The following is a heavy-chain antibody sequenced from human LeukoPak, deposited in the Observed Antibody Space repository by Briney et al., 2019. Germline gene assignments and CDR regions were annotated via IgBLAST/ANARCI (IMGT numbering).Heavy chain of an antibody. CDR2: INSDGSYT. J-gene: IGHJ4*02. CDR3: ATLGTMVRGVIMDY. V-gene: IGHV3-74*01. CDR1: GFTSSSYW. D-gene: IGHD3-10*01. Sequence: GGSLRLSCAASGFTSSSYWMHWVRQAPGKGLVWVSRINSDGSYTNYADSVKGRCTISRDNAKNTLYLQMNSLRAEDTAVYYCATLGTMVRGVIMDYWGQGTLVTVSS.